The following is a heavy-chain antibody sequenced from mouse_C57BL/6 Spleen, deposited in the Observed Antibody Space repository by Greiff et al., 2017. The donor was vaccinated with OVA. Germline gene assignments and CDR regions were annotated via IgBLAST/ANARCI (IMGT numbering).Heavy chain of an antibody. CDR1: GFTFSNYW. CDR3: TEGYGSSYLAWFAY. Sequence: EVMLVESGGGLVQPGGSMKLSCVASGFTFSNYWMNWVRQSPEKGLEWVAQIRLKSDNYATHYAESVKGRFTISRDDSKSSVYLQMNNLRAEDTGIYYCTEGYGSSYLAWFAYWGQGTLVTVSA. D-gene: IGHD1-1*01. V-gene: IGHV6-3*01. CDR2: IRLKSDNYAT. J-gene: IGHJ3*01.